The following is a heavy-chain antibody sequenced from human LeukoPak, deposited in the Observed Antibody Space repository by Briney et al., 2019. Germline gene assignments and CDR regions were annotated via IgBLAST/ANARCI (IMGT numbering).Heavy chain of an antibody. Sequence: ASVKVSCKASGYTFASYDINWVRQATGQGLEWMGWMNPNSGNTGYAQKFQGRVTMTRNTSISTAYMELSSLRSEDTAVYYCATSSSSWCNDAFDIWGQGTMVTVSS. CDR1: GYTFASYD. D-gene: IGHD6-13*01. V-gene: IGHV1-8*01. CDR3: ATSSSSWCNDAFDI. J-gene: IGHJ3*02. CDR2: MNPNSGNT.